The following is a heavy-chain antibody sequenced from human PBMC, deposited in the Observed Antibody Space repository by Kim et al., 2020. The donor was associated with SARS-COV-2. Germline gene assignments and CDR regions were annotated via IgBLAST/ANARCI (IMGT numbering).Heavy chain of an antibody. CDR2: IYYSGST. J-gene: IGHJ4*02. Sequence: SETLSLTCTVSGGSISSSSYYWGWIRQPPGKGLEWIGSIYYSGSTYYNPSLKSRVTISVDTSKNQFSLKLSSVTAADTAVYYCARRGGGYNWGYYFDYWGQGTLVTVSS. CDR1: GGSISSSSYY. D-gene: IGHD5-12*01. V-gene: IGHV4-39*01. CDR3: ARRGGGYNWGYYFDY.